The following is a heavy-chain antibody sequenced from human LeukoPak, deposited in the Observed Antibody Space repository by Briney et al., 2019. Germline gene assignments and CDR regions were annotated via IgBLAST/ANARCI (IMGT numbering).Heavy chain of an antibody. J-gene: IGHJ4*02. CDR2: IYTSGST. D-gene: IGHD3-10*01. Sequence: SETLSLTCTVSGGSISSYYWSWIRQPPGKGLEWIGYIYTSGSTNYNPSLKSRVTISVDTSKNQFSLKLSSVTAADTAVYYCARGRRFAYYYGSGSYYEFDYWGQGTLVTVSS. V-gene: IGHV4-4*09. CDR3: ARGRRFAYYYGSGSYYEFDY. CDR1: GGSISSYY.